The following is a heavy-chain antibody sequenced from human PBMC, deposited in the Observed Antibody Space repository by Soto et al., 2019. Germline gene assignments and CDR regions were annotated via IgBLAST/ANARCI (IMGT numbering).Heavy chain of an antibody. CDR1: GDSMRGYHFY. D-gene: IGHD3-10*01. J-gene: IGHJ4*02. CDR2: AYFSGGKT. V-gene: IGHV4-39*01. Sequence: LSLTCSVSGDSMRGYHFYWGWIRQAPGKGLEWIGSAYFSGGKTYYSPSLRSRVSISVDTSKHEFSLRLTSLTAAATAVYFCAYGSSCAWIDYWGQGTLVTVSS. CDR3: AYGSSCAWIDY.